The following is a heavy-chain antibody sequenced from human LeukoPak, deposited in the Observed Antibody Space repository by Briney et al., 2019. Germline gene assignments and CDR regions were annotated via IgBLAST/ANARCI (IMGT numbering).Heavy chain of an antibody. CDR1: GFTFSSYW. CDR3: ARALPAAYGEYYFDY. CDR2: IKQGGSEK. J-gene: IGHJ4*02. V-gene: IGHV3-7*01. D-gene: IGHD2-2*01. Sequence: GGSLRLSCAASGFTFSSYWMSWVRQAPGKGLEWVANIKQGGSEKYYVDSVKGRFTISRDNAKNSLYLQMNSLRAEDTAVYYCARALPAAYGEYYFDYWGQGTLVTVSS.